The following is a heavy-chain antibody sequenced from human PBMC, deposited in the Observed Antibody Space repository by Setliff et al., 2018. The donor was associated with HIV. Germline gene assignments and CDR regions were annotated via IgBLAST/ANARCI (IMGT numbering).Heavy chain of an antibody. J-gene: IGHJ5*01. Sequence: PSKTLSLTCAVYGGSFSDYYWSWIRQPPGKGLEWIGEINHSGSTNYNPSLKRRVTISVDTSKNQFSLKLNSVTAADTAVYYCARVRLELRQYWFDSWGQGSPVTVSS. CDR3: ARVRLELRQYWFDS. D-gene: IGHD1-7*01. CDR2: INHSGST. V-gene: IGHV4-34*01. CDR1: GGSFSDYY.